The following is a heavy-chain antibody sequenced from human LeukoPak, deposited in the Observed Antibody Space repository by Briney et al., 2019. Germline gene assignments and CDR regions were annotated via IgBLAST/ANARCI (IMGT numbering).Heavy chain of an antibody. CDR2: IYYSGST. D-gene: IGHD5-24*01. CDR1: GGSISGYY. J-gene: IGHJ4*02. CDR3: ARGGGRKEMATIIDY. Sequence: SETLSLTCTVSGGSISGYYWSWIRQPPGKGREWIGYIYYSGSTNYNPSLKTRVTISVDTSKNHLSLKLSSLTAADTAVYYCARGGGRKEMATIIDYWGQGTLVTVSS. V-gene: IGHV4-59*01.